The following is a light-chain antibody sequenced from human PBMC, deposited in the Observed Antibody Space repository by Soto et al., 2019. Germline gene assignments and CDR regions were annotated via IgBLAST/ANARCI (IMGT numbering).Light chain of an antibody. CDR1: QSISSW. J-gene: IGKJ1*01. V-gene: IGKV1-5*02. CDR2: DAS. CDR3: QQYNSYSRT. Sequence: DIQMTQSPSTLSASVGVRVTVICWASQSISSWLAWYQQKPGKAPKLLIYDASSLESGVPSRFSGSGSGTEFTLTISSLQPDDFATYYCQQYNSYSRTFGQGTKVDIK.